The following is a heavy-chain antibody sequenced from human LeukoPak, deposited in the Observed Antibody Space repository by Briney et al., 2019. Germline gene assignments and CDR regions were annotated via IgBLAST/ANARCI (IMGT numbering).Heavy chain of an antibody. V-gene: IGHV3-30*02. CDR3: AKGGIAVAGTWFDP. CDR2: IRYEGINK. J-gene: IGHJ5*02. Sequence: GGSLRLSCAASGFTFSSYAMHWVRQAPGKGLEWVSFIRYEGINKYYADSVKGRFTISRDNARNSLYLQMNSLRAEDMALYYCAKGGIAVAGTWFDPWGQGTLVTVSS. D-gene: IGHD6-19*01. CDR1: GFTFSSYA.